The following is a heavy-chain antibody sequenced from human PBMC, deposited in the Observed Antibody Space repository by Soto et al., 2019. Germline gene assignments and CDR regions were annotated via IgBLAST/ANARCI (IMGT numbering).Heavy chain of an antibody. J-gene: IGHJ5*02. CDR3: ARGCPLQENDYGDNWFDP. CDR2: IYYSGST. CDR1: GGSISSYY. Sequence: SETLSLTCTVSGGSISSYYWSWIRQPPGKGLEWIGYIYYSGSTNYNPSLKSRVTISVDTSKNQFSLKLSSVTAADTAVYYCARGCPLQENDYGDNWFDPWGRGTLVTVSS. V-gene: IGHV4-59*01. D-gene: IGHD4-17*01.